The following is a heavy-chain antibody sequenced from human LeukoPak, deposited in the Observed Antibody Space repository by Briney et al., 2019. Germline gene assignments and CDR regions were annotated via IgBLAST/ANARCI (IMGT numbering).Heavy chain of an antibody. V-gene: IGHV3-30*02. CDR3: ARDTDYGDSGLDY. D-gene: IGHD4-17*01. J-gene: IGHJ4*02. CDR1: GFTFSSYG. CDR2: IRYDGSNK. Sequence: PGGSLRLSCAASGFTFSSYGMHWVRQAPGKGLEWVAFIRYDGSNKYYADSVKGRFTISRDNAKNSLYLQMNSLRAEDTAVYYCARDTDYGDSGLDYWGQGTLVTVSS.